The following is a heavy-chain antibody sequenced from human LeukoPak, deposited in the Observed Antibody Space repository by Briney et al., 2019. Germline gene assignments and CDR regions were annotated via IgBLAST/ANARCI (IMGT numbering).Heavy chain of an antibody. J-gene: IGHJ4*02. Sequence: GGSLRLSCAVSGFTSRFTFSAYEMNWVHQAPGKVLEWVSSISYSGINRHYADSVKGRFTISRDNAKNSLYLQMDSLRADDTAVHYCATLSVAGSDVDFWGQGTLVTASS. CDR1: GFTSRFTFSAYE. CDR3: ATLSVAGSDVDF. CDR2: ISYSGINR. V-gene: IGHV3-48*03. D-gene: IGHD6-19*01.